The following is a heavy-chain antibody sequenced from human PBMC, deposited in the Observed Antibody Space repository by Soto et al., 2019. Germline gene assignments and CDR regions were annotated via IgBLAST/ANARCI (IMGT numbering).Heavy chain of an antibody. Sequence: LSCAASGFTFSSYAMHWVRQAPGKGLEWVAVISYDGSNKYYADSVKGRFTISRDNSKNTLYLQMNSLRAEDTAVYYCARVDVDTAMEIYPYYYGMDVWGQGTTVTVSS. CDR2: ISYDGSNK. D-gene: IGHD5-18*01. CDR1: GFTFSSYA. CDR3: ARVDVDTAMEIYPYYYGMDV. J-gene: IGHJ6*02. V-gene: IGHV3-30-3*01.